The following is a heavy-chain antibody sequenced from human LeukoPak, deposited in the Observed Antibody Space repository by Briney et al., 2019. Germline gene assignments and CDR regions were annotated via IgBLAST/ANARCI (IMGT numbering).Heavy chain of an antibody. V-gene: IGHV3-9*01. CDR3: ARDRLLEDRDYSYYYYMDV. CDR2: ISWNSGSI. D-gene: IGHD1-1*01. J-gene: IGHJ6*03. CDR1: GFTFDDYA. Sequence: GGSLRLSCAASGFTFDDYAMHWVRQAPGKGLEWVSGISWNSGSIGYADSVKGRFTISRDNSKNTLYLQMNSLRAEDTAVYHCARDRLLEDRDYSYYYYMDVWGKGTTVTVSS.